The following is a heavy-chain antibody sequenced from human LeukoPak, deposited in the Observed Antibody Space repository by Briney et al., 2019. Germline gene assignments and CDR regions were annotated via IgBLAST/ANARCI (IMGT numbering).Heavy chain of an antibody. Sequence: GGSLRLSCAASGFTFSSYAMSWVRQAPGKGLEWVSAISGSGGSTYYADSVKGRFTISRDNSKNTLYLQMNSLRAEDTAVYYCARDSDYYDSSGYCFDYWGQGTLVTVSS. CDR2: ISGSGGST. CDR3: ARDSDYYDSSGYCFDY. CDR1: GFTFSSYA. J-gene: IGHJ4*02. D-gene: IGHD3-22*01. V-gene: IGHV3-23*01.